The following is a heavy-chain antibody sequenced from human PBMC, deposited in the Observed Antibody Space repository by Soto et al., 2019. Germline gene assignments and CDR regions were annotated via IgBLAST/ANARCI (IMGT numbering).Heavy chain of an antibody. V-gene: IGHV3-7*01. D-gene: IGHD1-20*01. J-gene: IGHJ4*02. CDR3: MKAYKGY. Sequence: GGSLRLSCAASGFSFNSYRMRCERQTPGKGLEWLACVEEDGSEKYYVDSVKGRFTTSRDNAKSSVYLQMNSLRDEDTAVYYCMKAYKGYWGQGT. CDR2: VEEDGSEK. CDR1: GFSFNSYR.